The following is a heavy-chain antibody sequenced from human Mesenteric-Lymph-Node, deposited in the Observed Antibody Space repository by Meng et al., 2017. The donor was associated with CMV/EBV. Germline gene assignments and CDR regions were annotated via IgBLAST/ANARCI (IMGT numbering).Heavy chain of an antibody. D-gene: IGHD6-19*01. V-gene: IGHV4-34*01. CDR3: ATNTSGWDFGA. J-gene: IGHJ1*01. CDR2: ISHGGST. Sequence: SETLSLTCAVYGGSFRAYHWSCIRQPPGKGLEWITKISHGGSTNYNPSSRSRVTISVDTSKNQFSLTLDSVTAADTAVYYCATNTSGWDFGAWGQGSLVTVSS. CDR1: GGSFRAYH.